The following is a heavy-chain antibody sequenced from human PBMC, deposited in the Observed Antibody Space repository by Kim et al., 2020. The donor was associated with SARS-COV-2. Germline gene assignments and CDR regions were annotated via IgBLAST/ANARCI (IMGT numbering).Heavy chain of an antibody. V-gene: IGHV3-21*01. D-gene: IGHD3-9*01. Sequence: SDYIYCADSVKGRFTISRDNARNSLYLQMNSLRAEDTAVYYCARGPASIDYWGQGTLVTVSS. J-gene: IGHJ4*02. CDR2: SDYI. CDR3: ARGPASIDY.